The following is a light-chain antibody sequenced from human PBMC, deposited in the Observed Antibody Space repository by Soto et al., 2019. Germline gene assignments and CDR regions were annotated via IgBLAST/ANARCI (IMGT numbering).Light chain of an antibody. J-gene: IGLJ3*02. V-gene: IGLV2-11*01. CDR3: FSYAASDMWV. Sequence: QSALTQPRSVSGSPGQSVTISCTGTNSDVGAYTLVSWYQQLPGKAPKLIISAVTYRPSGVPDRFSGSKSGNTSSLTISGLQSGDEIVYYLFSYAASDMWVFGGGTKVTVL. CDR1: NSDVGAYTL. CDR2: AVT.